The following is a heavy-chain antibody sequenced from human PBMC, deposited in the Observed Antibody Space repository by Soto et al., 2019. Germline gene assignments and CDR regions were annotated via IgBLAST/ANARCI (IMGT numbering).Heavy chain of an antibody. J-gene: IGHJ2*01. Sequence: DVQLLESGGGLVQPGGSLRLSCAASGFTFRSYAMSWVRXAPGKGLEWVSGISGSGISTPXADSVKGRFTVSRDNSKXXXXXXXXXXXXXXXXXXXXXXXXXXPDWYFDLWGRGTLVTVSS. CDR1: GFTFRSYA. CDR2: ISGSGIST. CDR3: XXXXXXPDWYFDL. V-gene: IGHV3-23*01.